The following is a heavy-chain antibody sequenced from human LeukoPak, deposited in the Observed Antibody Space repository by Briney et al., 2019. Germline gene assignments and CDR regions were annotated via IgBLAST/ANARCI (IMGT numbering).Heavy chain of an antibody. CDR2: ISYDGRDE. Sequence: GGSLRLSCAASGFTFSSNAMHWIRQAPDRGLEWVAVISYDGRDENYADSVKGRFTISRENSRNTMYLHMNSLRVEDTAMYYCSRDAPYFDSWGRGTLVTVSS. V-gene: IGHV3-30*04. CDR3: SRDAPYFDS. J-gene: IGHJ4*02. CDR1: GFTFSSNA.